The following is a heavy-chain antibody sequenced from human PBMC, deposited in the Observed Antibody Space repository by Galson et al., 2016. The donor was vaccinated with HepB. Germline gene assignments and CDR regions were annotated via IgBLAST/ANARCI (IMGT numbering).Heavy chain of an antibody. J-gene: IGHJ6*02. CDR2: IKSKPDGGTT. D-gene: IGHD6-13*01. CDR3: TTGIAAATYYYYGVDV. V-gene: IGHV3-15*01. CDR1: GFIFSNAW. Sequence: SLRLSCAASGFIFSNAWMSWVRQAPGKGLEWVGRIKSKPDGGTTDYAAPVKGRFTIPRDDSKNTLFLQMNSLKTEDTAVYYCTTGIAAATYYYYGVDVWGQGTTVTVSS.